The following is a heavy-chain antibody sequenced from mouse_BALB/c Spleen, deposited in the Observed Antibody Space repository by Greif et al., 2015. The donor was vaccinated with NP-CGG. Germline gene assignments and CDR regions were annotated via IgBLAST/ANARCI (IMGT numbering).Heavy chain of an antibody. CDR3: ARDGDYAMDG. J-gene: IGHJ4*01. V-gene: IGHV5-4*02. D-gene: IGHD1-1*02. CDR2: ISDGGSYT. Sequence: DVQLVESGGGLVKPGGSLKLSRAASGFTFSDYYMYWVRQTPEKRLEWVATISDGGSYTYYPDSVKGRFTISRDNAKNDLYLQVCSLKSEVTAMYYCARDGDYAMDGWDQGTSVTVSS. CDR1: GFTFSDYY.